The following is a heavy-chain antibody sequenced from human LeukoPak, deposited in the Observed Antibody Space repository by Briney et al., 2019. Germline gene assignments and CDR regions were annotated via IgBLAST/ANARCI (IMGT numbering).Heavy chain of an antibody. CDR2: VGYSDNHI. Sequence: GGSLRLSCAASGFRVGDYYTSWIRQAPGKGLEWGAVVGYSDNHIDFADSVKGRFTISRDDAKNSVYLQMNSLRVEDTAIYYCAREQWFRFDNWGQGALVTVS. CDR3: AREQWFRFDN. J-gene: IGHJ4*02. V-gene: IGHV3-11*01. D-gene: IGHD3-22*01. CDR1: GFRVGDYY.